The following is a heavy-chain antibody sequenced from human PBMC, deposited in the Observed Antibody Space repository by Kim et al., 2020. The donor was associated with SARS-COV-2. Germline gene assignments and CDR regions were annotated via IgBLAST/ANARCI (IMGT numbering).Heavy chain of an antibody. Sequence: GGSLRLSCAASGFTFSSYSMNWVRQAPGKGLEWVSSISSSSSYIYYADSVKGRFTISRDNANNSLYLQMNSLRAEDTAVYYCAGYCSSTSCAAPRDAFDIWGQGTMVTVSS. CDR1: GFTFSSYS. CDR3: AGYCSSTSCAAPRDAFDI. V-gene: IGHV3-21*01. CDR2: ISSSSSYI. D-gene: IGHD2-2*01. J-gene: IGHJ3*02.